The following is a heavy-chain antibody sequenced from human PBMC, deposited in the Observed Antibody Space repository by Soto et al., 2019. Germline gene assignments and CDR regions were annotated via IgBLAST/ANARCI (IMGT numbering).Heavy chain of an antibody. D-gene: IGHD3-10*01. Sequence: SETLSLTCAVYGGCFSGYYWSWIRQPPGKGLEWIGEINHSGSTNYNPSLKSRVTISVDTSKNQFSLKLSSVTAADTAVYYCARAAYGSGSYYKRYYFDYWGQGTLVTVSS. J-gene: IGHJ4*02. CDR3: ARAAYGSGSYYKRYYFDY. CDR2: INHSGST. CDR1: GGCFSGYY. V-gene: IGHV4-34*01.